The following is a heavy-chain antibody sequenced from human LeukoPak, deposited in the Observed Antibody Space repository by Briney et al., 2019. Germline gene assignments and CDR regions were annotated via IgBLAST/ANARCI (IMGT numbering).Heavy chain of an antibody. CDR2: ISSSGSTI. V-gene: IGHV3-48*04. D-gene: IGHD3-10*02. J-gene: IGHJ6*04. Sequence: GGPLNLSCQASGLTFISFSWNWFGRAPGKGREGVSYISSSGSTIYYADSVKGRFTISRDNAKNSLYLQMNSLRAEDTAVYYCAELGITMIGGVWGKGTTVTISS. CDR3: AELGITMIGGV. CDR1: GLTFISFS.